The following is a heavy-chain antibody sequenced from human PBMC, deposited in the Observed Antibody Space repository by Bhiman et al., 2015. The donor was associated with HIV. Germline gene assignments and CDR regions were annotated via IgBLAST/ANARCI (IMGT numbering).Heavy chain of an antibody. Sequence: QEQLVESGGGLVKPGGSLRLSCAASGFTFRDYYMSWIRQAPGKGPEWVSYISIDEDILDYADSVKGRFTISRDNAKNSLYLQMNSLRAEDTAVYYCSRDPLGAQYSAIWGQGTMVTVSS. CDR1: GFTFRDYY. V-gene: IGHV3-11*04. J-gene: IGHJ3*02. CDR3: SRDPLGAQYSAI. D-gene: IGHD2/OR15-2a*01. CDR2: ISIDEDIL.